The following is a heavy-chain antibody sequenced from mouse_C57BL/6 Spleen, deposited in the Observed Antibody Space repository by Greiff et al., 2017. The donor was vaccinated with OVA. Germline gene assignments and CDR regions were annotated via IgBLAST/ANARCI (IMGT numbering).Heavy chain of an antibody. Sequence: EVQLQQSGAELVRPGASVKLSCTASGFNIKDYYMHWVKQRPEQGLEWIGRIDPEDGDTEYAPKFQGKATMIADTSSNTAYLQLSSLTSEDTAVYYCTSSGAYYSNYGFAYWGQGTLVTVSA. CDR1: GFNIKDYY. CDR2: IDPEDGDT. D-gene: IGHD2-5*01. V-gene: IGHV14-1*01. J-gene: IGHJ3*01. CDR3: TSSGAYYSNYGFAY.